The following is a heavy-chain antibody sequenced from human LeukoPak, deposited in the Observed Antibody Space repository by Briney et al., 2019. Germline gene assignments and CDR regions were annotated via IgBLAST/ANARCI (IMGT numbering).Heavy chain of an antibody. CDR2: IKQDGSEK. Sequence: GGSLRLSCAVSGFTFRNYWMSWVRQAPGKGLEWVANIKQDGSEKNYVDSVKGRFTISRDNAKNSLYLQMNSLRVEDTAVYYCARLEQWLTPYWGQGTLVTVSS. J-gene: IGHJ4*02. CDR3: ARLEQWLTPY. D-gene: IGHD6-19*01. CDR1: GFTFRNYW. V-gene: IGHV3-7*01.